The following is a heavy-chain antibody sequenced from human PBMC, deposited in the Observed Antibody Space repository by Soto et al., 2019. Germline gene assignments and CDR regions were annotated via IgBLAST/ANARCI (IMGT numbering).Heavy chain of an antibody. CDR2: INHSGTT. V-gene: IGHV4-38-2*01. J-gene: IGHJ5*01. CDR1: AHSISSDFY. CDR3: VRIGRQSQTFYSWFDS. D-gene: IGHD1-26*01. Sequence: PSETLSLTCVVAAHSISSDFYWGWIREPPGKGLECIGSINHSGTTYYNPSLRSRLTISIDTSKNQFSLMLSSVTAADTALDHCVRIGRQSQTFYSWFDSWGQGSLVTVSS.